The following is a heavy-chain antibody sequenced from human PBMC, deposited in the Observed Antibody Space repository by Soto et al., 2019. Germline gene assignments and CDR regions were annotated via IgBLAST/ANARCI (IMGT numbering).Heavy chain of an antibody. CDR1: GFTFSSYA. D-gene: IGHD4-17*01. CDR3: AKVGLYGDFMLSPVLYFDY. J-gene: IGHJ4*02. V-gene: IGHV3-23*01. Sequence: GGSLRLSCAASGFTFSSYAMSWVRQAPGKGLEWVSAISGSGGSTYYADSVKGRFTISRDNSKNTLYLQMNSLRAEDTAVYYCAKVGLYGDFMLSPVLYFDYWGQGTLVTVSS. CDR2: ISGSGGST.